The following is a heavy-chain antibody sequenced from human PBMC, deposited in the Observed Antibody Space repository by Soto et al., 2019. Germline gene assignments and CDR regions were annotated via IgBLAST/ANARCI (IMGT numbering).Heavy chain of an antibody. Sequence: QVQLVQSGAEVKNPGASVKVSCKASGYTFSSFGISWVRQAPGPGVEWMGCDSGYNVDTRYVQRFQDSLTMITDTPTSTAYMELRSLRSDDTAVYFSALTVIDLITSGEVIAPLDHWGQGTLVAVSS. J-gene: IGHJ5*02. CDR1: GYTFSSFG. CDR2: DSGYNVDT. D-gene: IGHD3-16*02. V-gene: IGHV1-18*01. CDR3: ALTVIDLITSGEVIAPLDH.